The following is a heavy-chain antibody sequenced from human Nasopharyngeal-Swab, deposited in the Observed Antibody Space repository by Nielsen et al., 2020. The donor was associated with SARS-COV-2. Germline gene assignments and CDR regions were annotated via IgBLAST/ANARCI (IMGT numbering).Heavy chain of an antibody. J-gene: IGHJ4*02. Sequence: WVRQAPGQGLEWMGWISAYNGRTYYAQKFQGRVTTTTDTSTSTAYVDLRSLRSDDTAVYYCARDPRGPDYWGQGTLVTVSS. D-gene: IGHD6-25*01. CDR2: ISAYNGRT. CDR3: ARDPRGPDY. V-gene: IGHV1-18*01.